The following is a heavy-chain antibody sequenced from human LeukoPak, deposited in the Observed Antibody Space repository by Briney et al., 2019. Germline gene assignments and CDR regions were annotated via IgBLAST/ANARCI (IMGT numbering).Heavy chain of an antibody. V-gene: IGHV1-2*04. Sequence: ASVKVSCKASGYTFTGYYMHWVRQAPGQGLEWMGWINPNSGGTNYAQKFQGWVTMTRDTSISTAYMELSRLRSDDTAVYYCARDFGATSTPFDYWSQGTLVTVSS. CDR1: GYTFTGYY. J-gene: IGHJ4*02. CDR3: ARDFGATSTPFDY. D-gene: IGHD1-26*01. CDR2: INPNSGGT.